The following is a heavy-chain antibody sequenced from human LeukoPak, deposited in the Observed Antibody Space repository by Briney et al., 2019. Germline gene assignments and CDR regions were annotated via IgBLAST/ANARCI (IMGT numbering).Heavy chain of an antibody. D-gene: IGHD3-22*01. V-gene: IGHV4-34*01. J-gene: IGHJ5*02. Sequence: SETLSLTCAVYGGSFSGYYWSWIRQPPGKGLEWIGEINHSGSTNYNPSLKSRVTISVGTSKNQFSLKLSSVTAADTAVYYCARGAPDYYDSSGYYYVRWFDPWGQGTLVTVSS. CDR2: INHSGST. CDR1: GGSFSGYY. CDR3: ARGAPDYYDSSGYYYVRWFDP.